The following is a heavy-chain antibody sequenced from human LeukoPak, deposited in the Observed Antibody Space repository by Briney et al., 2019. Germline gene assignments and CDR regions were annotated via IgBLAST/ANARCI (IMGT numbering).Heavy chain of an antibody. V-gene: IGHV1-46*01. CDR1: VYIFTSNY. J-gene: IGHJ4*02. Sequence: AAVTESCKASVYIFTSNYIHWLRQAPGQGLEWMGVIHPSGGRTSYAQKFQDRVSMTRDVSTSTVYVELSSLRSEDTAVYYCARNPKDESSGYYYFDYWGQGTLVTVSS. D-gene: IGHD3-22*01. CDR2: IHPSGGRT. CDR3: ARNPKDESSGYYYFDY.